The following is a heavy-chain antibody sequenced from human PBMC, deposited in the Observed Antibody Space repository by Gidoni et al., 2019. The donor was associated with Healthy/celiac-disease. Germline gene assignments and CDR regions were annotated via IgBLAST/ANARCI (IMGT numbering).Heavy chain of an antibody. D-gene: IGHD3-9*01. J-gene: IGHJ4*02. CDR3: AKDGGHAYYDILTGYFDY. Sequence: QVQLVESGGGVVQPGRSLRLSCAASGFTFSSYGMHWVRQAPGKGLEWVAVISYDGSNKYYADSVKGRFTISRDNSKNTLYLQMNSLRAEDTAVYYCAKDGGHAYYDILTGYFDYWGQGTLVTVSS. CDR2: ISYDGSNK. V-gene: IGHV3-30*18. CDR1: GFTFSSYG.